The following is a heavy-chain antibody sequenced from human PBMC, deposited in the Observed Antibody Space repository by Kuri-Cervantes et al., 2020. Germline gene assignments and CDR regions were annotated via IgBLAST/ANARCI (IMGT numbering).Heavy chain of an antibody. D-gene: IGHD2-15*01. V-gene: IGHV3-74*01. Sequence: GGSLRLSCAASGFTFSSYWMHWVRQAPGKGLAWVSRINSDGSSTSYADSVKGRFTISRDNAKNTLYPQMNSLRAEDTAVYYCAMSRKGYCSGGSCYGLKDWGQGTLVTVSS. CDR2: INSDGSST. CDR1: GFTFSSYW. CDR3: AMSRKGYCSGGSCYGLKD. J-gene: IGHJ4*02.